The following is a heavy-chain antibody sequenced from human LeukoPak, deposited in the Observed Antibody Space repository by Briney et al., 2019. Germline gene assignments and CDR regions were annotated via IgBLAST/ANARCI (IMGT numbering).Heavy chain of an antibody. CDR1: GGSFNDYY. J-gene: IGHJ6*02. CDR3: ARMGSWTYYYAMDV. V-gene: IGHV4-34*01. CDR2: IRHSGST. D-gene: IGHD6-13*01. Sequence: SETLSLTCDVSGGSFNDYYWSWIRQAPGKGLEWIGEIRHSGSTNYNPSLKGRVTVSVDTSKNQFSLRLTSVTAADTAVYYCARMGSWTYYYAMDVWGQGTTVTVSS.